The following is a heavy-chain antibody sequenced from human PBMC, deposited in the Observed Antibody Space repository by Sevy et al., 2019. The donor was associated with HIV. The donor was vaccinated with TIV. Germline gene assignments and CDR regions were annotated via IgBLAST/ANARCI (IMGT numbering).Heavy chain of an antibody. CDR1: GFTFSTYS. CDR2: ISSTSAYI. Sequence: GGSLRLSCAASGFTFSTYSMNWVRQAPGKGLEWVSTISSTSAYIYYADSVKGRFTISRDNAENSLYRQMNSLRVEDTAVYYCARDSVGEWGKDAFNLWGQGTMVTVSS. D-gene: IGHD3-10*01. J-gene: IGHJ3*01. CDR3: ARDSVGEWGKDAFNL. V-gene: IGHV3-21*01.